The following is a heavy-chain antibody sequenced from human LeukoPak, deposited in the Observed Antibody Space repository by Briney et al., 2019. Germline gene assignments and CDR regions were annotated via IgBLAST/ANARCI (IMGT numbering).Heavy chain of an antibody. CDR2: INTDGSST. CDR1: GFTFSSYY. D-gene: IGHD7-27*01. J-gene: IGHJ4*02. V-gene: IGHV3-74*01. Sequence: GGSLRLSCVASGFTFSSYYMHWVRQAPGKGPVWVSGINTDGSSTTYADSVKGRFTISRDNAKNTVYLQINSLRADDTAVYSCARITGTNRPLDYWGQGTLVTVSS. CDR3: ARITGTNRPLDY.